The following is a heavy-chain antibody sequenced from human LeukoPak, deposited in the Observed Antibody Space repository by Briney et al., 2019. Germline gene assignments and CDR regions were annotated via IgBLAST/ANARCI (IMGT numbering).Heavy chain of an antibody. V-gene: IGHV5-51*01. Sequence: GESLKISCQASGYSFTTYWIGWVRQVPGKGLEWVCIIYPDDSDIRYSPSFQGQVTISADQSINTAYLQWNGLKASDTAMYFCARSQSSTSSWFDYWGQGTLVTVSS. J-gene: IGHJ4*02. D-gene: IGHD6-6*01. CDR3: ARSQSSTSSWFDY. CDR1: GYSFTTYW. CDR2: IYPDDSDI.